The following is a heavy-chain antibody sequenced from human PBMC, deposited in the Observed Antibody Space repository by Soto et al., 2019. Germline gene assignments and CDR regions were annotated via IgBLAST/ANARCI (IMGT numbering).Heavy chain of an antibody. CDR2: INTNTGNP. D-gene: IGHD3-10*01. J-gene: IGHJ6*03. CDR1: GYTFTNYA. Sequence: ASVKVSCKASGYTFTNYAMTWMRQAPGQGLEYMGWINTNTGNPIYAQGFTGRFVFSLDTSVSTAYLQISSLKSEDTAVYYCARGSRFGTIVYKGDYYMDVWGKGTTVTVSS. V-gene: IGHV7-4-1*02. CDR3: ARGSRFGTIVYKGDYYMDV.